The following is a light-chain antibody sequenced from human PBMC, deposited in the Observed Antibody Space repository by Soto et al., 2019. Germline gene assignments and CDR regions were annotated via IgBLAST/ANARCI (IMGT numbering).Light chain of an antibody. J-gene: IGKJ1*01. CDR2: GAS. V-gene: IGKV3-15*01. CDR3: QQYNNWPLT. Sequence: EIVMTQSPATLSVSPGERATLSCRASQSVSSNLAWYQQKPGHAPRLLMYGASTRATGIPARFSGSGSGTEFTLTISSLQSEDFAVFYCQQYNNWPLTFGQGTKVEIK. CDR1: QSVSSN.